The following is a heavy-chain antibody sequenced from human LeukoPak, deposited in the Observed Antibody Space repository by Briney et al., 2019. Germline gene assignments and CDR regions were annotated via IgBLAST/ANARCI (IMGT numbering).Heavy chain of an antibody. D-gene: IGHD5/OR15-5a*01. J-gene: IGHJ4*02. CDR2: IYSGGST. Sequence: GGSLRLSCAASGFTVSSNYMSWVRQAPGKGLEWVSVIYSGGSTYYADSVRGRFTISRDNSKNTLYLQMNCLRAEDTAVYYCARGRSTMSDYWGQGTLVTVSS. CDR1: GFTVSSNY. CDR3: ARGRSTMSDY. V-gene: IGHV3-66*01.